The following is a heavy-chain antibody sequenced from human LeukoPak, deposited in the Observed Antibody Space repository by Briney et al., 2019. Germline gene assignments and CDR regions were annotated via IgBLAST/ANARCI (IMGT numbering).Heavy chain of an antibody. J-gene: IGHJ4*02. D-gene: IGHD3-9*01. Sequence: PGRSLRLSCAASGFTFSSYSMTWARQAPGKGLEWVSSISSSSSYIYYADSVKGRFTISRDNAKNSLYLQMNSLRAEDTAVYYCARGILTGYYFDYWGQGTLVTVSS. CDR3: ARGILTGYYFDY. CDR2: ISSSSSYI. V-gene: IGHV3-21*01. CDR1: GFTFSSYS.